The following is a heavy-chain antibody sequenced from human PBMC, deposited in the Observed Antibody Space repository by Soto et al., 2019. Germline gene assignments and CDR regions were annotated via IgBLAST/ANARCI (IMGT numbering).Heavy chain of an antibody. D-gene: IGHD3-9*01. J-gene: IGHJ4*02. CDR1: GYTFSNYG. CDR2: ISTYNDDT. Sequence: ASVKVSCKAAGYTFSNYGVTWVRQAAGQALEWMGWISTYNDDTNYAQNLQGRITLTTDTSTSTAYMELRSLTFDDTALYFCARGDILTGCFDFWGQGTLVTVSS. CDR3: ARGDILTGCFDF. V-gene: IGHV1-18*04.